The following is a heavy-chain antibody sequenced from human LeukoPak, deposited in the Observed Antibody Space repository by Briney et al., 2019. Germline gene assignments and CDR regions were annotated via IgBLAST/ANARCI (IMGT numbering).Heavy chain of an antibody. D-gene: IGHD3-16*01. V-gene: IGHV4-4*07. CDR1: GVSISTYY. Sequence: PSETLSLTCSVSGVSISTYYWTWIRQPAGKGLEWIGRMYIGGTRNYYPSLKSRVTMSIYTSKNQFSLKLSSVTAADTAVYYCARDLPRENSYAYRFWFDPWGHGTLVTVSS. CDR3: ARDLPRENSYAYRFWFDP. CDR2: MYIGGTR. J-gene: IGHJ5*02.